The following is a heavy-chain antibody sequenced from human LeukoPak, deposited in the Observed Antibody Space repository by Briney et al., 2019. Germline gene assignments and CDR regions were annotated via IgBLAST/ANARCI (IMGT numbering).Heavy chain of an antibody. CDR2: ISSSSSYT. CDR1: GFSFSDYY. D-gene: IGHD3-10*01. V-gene: IGHV3-11*06. Sequence: PGGSLRLSCAASGFSFSDYYMSWIRQAPGKGLEWVSYISSSSSYTNYADSVKGRFTISTDNAKKSLYLQMNSLRAEDTAVYYCARDKWIGTYLHYYYGMDVWGQGTTVTVSS. J-gene: IGHJ6*02. CDR3: ARDKWIGTYLHYYYGMDV.